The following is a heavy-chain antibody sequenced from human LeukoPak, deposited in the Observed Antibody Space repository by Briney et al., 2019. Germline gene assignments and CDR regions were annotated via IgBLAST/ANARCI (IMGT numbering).Heavy chain of an antibody. CDR1: GYTFTNFG. V-gene: IGHV1-18*01. Sequence: ASVKVSCKASGYTFTNFGISWVRQAPGQGLEWMGWISAYNGNTNYAQKLQGRVTMTTDTSTSTAYMELRSLRSDDTAVYYCARVGSSWTHFDYWGQGTLVTVSS. D-gene: IGHD6-13*01. CDR2: ISAYNGNT. CDR3: ARVGSSWTHFDY. J-gene: IGHJ4*02.